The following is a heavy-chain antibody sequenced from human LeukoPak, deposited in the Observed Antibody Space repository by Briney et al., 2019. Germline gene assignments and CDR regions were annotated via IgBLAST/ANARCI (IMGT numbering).Heavy chain of an antibody. CDR1: GGSISSYY. CDR2: IYYSGST. J-gene: IGHJ3*02. D-gene: IGHD5-18*01. Sequence: SETLSLTCSVSGGSISSYYWSWLRQPPRKGLEGVGYIYYSGSTNYNPPLKSRVTISVDTSKNQFSLKLSSVTAADTAVYYCAGLPGGYSYQGAFGIGGQGTMVTVSS. CDR3: AGLPGGYSYQGAFGI. V-gene: IGHV4-59*08.